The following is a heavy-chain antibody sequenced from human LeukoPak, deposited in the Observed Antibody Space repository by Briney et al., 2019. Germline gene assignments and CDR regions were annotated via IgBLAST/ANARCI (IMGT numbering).Heavy chain of an antibody. D-gene: IGHD3-3*01. CDR2: ISYDGSSK. J-gene: IGHJ4*02. Sequence: PGGSLRLSCAASGFTFSSYAMHWVRQAPGKGLEWVAVISYDGSSKYYTDSVKGRFTISRDNSKNTLYLQMNSLRAEDTAVYYCASLTVLGVLPRTDRVPDYWGQGTLVTVSS. V-gene: IGHV3-30-3*01. CDR1: GFTFSSYA. CDR3: ASLTVLGVLPRTDRVPDY.